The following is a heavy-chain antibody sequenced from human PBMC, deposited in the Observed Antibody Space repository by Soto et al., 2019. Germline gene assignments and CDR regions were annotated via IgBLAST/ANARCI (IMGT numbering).Heavy chain of an antibody. CDR3: ARGPRLPNYYYYYMDV. D-gene: IGHD4-17*01. J-gene: IGHJ6*03. Sequence: QVQLQESGPGLVKPSGTLSLTCAVSSGSISSSNWWSWVRQPPGKGLEWIGEIYHSGSTNYNPSQKSRVTIAVDKSKNQFSLKLSSVTAADTAVYYCARGPRLPNYYYYYMDVWGKGTTVTVSS. CDR1: SGSISSSNW. CDR2: IYHSGST. V-gene: IGHV4-4*02.